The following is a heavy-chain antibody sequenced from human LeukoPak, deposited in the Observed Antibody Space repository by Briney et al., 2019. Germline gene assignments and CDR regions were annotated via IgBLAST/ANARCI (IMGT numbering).Heavy chain of an antibody. Sequence: PGGSLRLSCAASGFTFSSYAMSWVRQAPGKGLEWVSAISGSGGSTYYADSVKGRFTISRDNSKTTLYLQMNSLRAEDRAVYYCAKATTVSTYYYDCSGSGHYWGQGTLDTVSS. CDR3: AKATTVSTYYYDCSGSGHY. D-gene: IGHD3-22*01. CDR1: GFTFSSYA. V-gene: IGHV3-23*01. J-gene: IGHJ4*02. CDR2: ISGSGGST.